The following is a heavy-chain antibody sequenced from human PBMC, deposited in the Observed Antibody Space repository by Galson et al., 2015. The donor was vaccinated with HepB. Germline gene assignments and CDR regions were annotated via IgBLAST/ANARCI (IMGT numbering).Heavy chain of an antibody. CDR2: ISYDGADK. V-gene: IGHV3-30*18. CDR3: AKDRRLRSVARSGSDY. D-gene: IGHD1-26*01. CDR1: GFTFSSYG. J-gene: IGHJ4*02. Sequence: SLRLSCAASGFTFSSYGMHWVRQAPGKGLEWVATISYDGADKYYADSVRGRLSISRDNSANTLYLRMNNVRADDRGVYYCAKDRRLRSVARSGSDYWSQGTPVTVAS.